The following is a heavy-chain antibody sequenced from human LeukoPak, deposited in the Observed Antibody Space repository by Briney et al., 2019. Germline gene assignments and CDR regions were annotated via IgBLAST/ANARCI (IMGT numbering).Heavy chain of an antibody. V-gene: IGHV3-20*04. J-gene: IGHJ3*02. CDR3: ARGIAGREVLHAFAI. D-gene: IGHD6-13*01. CDR2: INYSGGMT. Sequence: PGGSLRLSCAASGFTFDDYGMTCGRQAPGEGLEWVSGINYSGGMTVHTVSVRGRFTIYRDNAKNSLYLQMNSLRAEDTALYYCARGIAGREVLHAFAIWGQGTMVSVSS. CDR1: GFTFDDYG.